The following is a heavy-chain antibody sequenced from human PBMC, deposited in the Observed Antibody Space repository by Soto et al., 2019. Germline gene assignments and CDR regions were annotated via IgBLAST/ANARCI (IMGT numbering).Heavy chain of an antibody. CDR1: GFTFSSYS. J-gene: IGHJ3*02. Sequence: GGSLRLSCAASGFTFSSYSMNWVRQAPGKGLEWVSSISSSSSYIYYADSVRGRFTISRDNAKNSLYLQMNSLRAEDTAVYYCARSLVVVPAAIDAFDIWGQGTMVTVSS. D-gene: IGHD2-2*01. CDR2: ISSSSSYI. CDR3: ARSLVVVPAAIDAFDI. V-gene: IGHV3-21*01.